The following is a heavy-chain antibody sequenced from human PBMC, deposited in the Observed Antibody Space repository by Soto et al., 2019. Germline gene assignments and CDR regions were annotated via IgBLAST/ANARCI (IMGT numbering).Heavy chain of an antibody. D-gene: IGHD2-21*01. Sequence: ESGGGVVQPGRSLRLSCAASGFTFSTYGMHWVRQAPGKGLEWVAIISYDGSREYYVDSVKGRFTISRDNSKNTLHLQMNSLRVEDTAVYYCAKDVDGRRDGYYWGADYWGQGTLVTVSS. CDR2: ISYDGSRE. CDR3: AKDVDGRRDGYYWGADY. CDR1: GFTFSTYG. J-gene: IGHJ4*02. V-gene: IGHV3-30*18.